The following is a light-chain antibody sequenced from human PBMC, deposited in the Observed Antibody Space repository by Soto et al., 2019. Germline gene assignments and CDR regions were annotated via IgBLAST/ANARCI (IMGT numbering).Light chain of an antibody. CDR2: AAY. CDR3: QQSYSTPRLT. J-gene: IGKJ4*01. CDR1: QSISSY. V-gene: IGKV1-39*01. Sequence: DIQMTQSPSSLSASVGDRVTITCRASQSISSYLNWYKQKPGKAPKLLIYAAYSLQSGVPSRFSASGSGTDFTLTISSLPPEDFATYYCQQSYSTPRLTFGGGTKVEIK.